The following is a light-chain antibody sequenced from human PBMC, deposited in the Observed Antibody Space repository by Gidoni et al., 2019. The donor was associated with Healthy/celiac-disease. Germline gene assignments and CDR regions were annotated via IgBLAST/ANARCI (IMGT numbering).Light chain of an antibody. CDR3: QQYGSSSWT. CDR1: QSVSSSY. Sequence: EIGLTPSPGTLSLSPGERATLSCRASQSVSSSYLAWYQQKPGQAPRLLIYGASSRATGIPDRFSGSGSGTDFTLTISRLEPEDFAVYYCQQYGSSSWTFGQGTKVEIK. V-gene: IGKV3-20*01. J-gene: IGKJ1*01. CDR2: GAS.